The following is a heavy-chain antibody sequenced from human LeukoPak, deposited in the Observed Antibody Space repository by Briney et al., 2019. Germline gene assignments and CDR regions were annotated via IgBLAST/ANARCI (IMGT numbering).Heavy chain of an antibody. V-gene: IGHV4-31*03. D-gene: IGHD4-17*01. CDR1: GGSISSNNYC. CDR2: IYYSGST. CDR3: ARVGKPDYGDYAFDY. Sequence: SETLSLTCTVSGGSISSNNYCWGWIRQPPGKGLEWIGYIYYSGSTYYNPSLKSRVTISVDTSKNQFSLKLSSVTATDTAVYYCARVGKPDYGDYAFDYWGQGTLVTVSS. J-gene: IGHJ4*02.